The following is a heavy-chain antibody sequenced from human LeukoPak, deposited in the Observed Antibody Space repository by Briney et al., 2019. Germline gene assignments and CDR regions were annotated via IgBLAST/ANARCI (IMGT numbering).Heavy chain of an antibody. D-gene: IGHD6-13*01. CDR2: ISSSSSYI. Sequence: GGSLRLSCAASGFTFSSYSMNWVRQAPGKGLEWVSSISSSSSYIYYADSEKGRFTISRDNAKNSLYLQMNSLRAEDTAVYYCASMYDSSSWGYWGQGTLVTVSS. CDR1: GFTFSSYS. J-gene: IGHJ4*02. CDR3: ASMYDSSSWGY. V-gene: IGHV3-21*01.